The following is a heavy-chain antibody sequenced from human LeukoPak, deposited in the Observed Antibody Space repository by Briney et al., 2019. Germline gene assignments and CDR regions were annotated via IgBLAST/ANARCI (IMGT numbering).Heavy chain of an antibody. CDR1: GGSISGGSYY. Sequence: SGTLSLTCTVSGGSISGGSYYWNWIRQPAGKGLGWVGRIQTSGNTNYSPSLESRVTTSLDTSRNQFSLSLSSVTATDTAVYYCAGDPVSFLSGYRQSLWGQGTMVTVSS. V-gene: IGHV4-61*02. J-gene: IGHJ3*01. D-gene: IGHD5-12*01. CDR2: IQTSGNT. CDR3: AGDPVSFLSGYRQSL.